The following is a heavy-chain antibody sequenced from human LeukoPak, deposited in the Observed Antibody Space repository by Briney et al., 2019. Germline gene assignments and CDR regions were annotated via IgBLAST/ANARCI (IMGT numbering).Heavy chain of an antibody. J-gene: IGHJ4*02. CDR1: GFTFSSYA. V-gene: IGHV3-30*04. D-gene: IGHD5-12*01. CDR2: ISYDGSNK. CDR3: ARVRNSGYAEAYYFDY. Sequence: GGSLRLSCAASGFTFSSYAMHWVRQAPGKGLEWVAVISYDGSNKYYADSVKGRFTSSRDNSKNTLYLQMNSLRAEDTAVYYCARVRNSGYAEAYYFDYWGQGTLVTVSS.